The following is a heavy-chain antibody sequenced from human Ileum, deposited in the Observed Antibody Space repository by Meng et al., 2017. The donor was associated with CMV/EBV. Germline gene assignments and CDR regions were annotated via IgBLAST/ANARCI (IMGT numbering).Heavy chain of an antibody. CDR3: VVRDYHSDY. Sequence: GESLKIPCSASGFIFSSHWMHWVRQAPGKGLVWISRINSDGTTTTYADSVKDRFTISRDNAKNTLYLQMNSLRADDTAVYYCVVRDYHSDYWGQGRLVTVSS. CDR2: INSDGTTT. CDR1: GFIFSSHW. V-gene: IGHV3-74*01. D-gene: IGHD3-10*01. J-gene: IGHJ4*02.